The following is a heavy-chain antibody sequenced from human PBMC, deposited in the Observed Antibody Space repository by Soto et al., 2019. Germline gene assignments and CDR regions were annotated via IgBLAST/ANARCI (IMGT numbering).Heavy chain of an antibody. CDR1: GGSFSGYY. CDR2: INHSGST. CDR3: ARGNLGYCSSTSCYTFPYYYYGMDV. Sequence: SETLSLTCAVYGGSFSGYYWSWIRQPPGKGLEWIGEINHSGSTNYNPSLKSRVTISVDTSKNQFSLKLSSVTAADTAVYYCARGNLGYCSSTSCYTFPYYYYGMDVWGQGTTVTVSS. V-gene: IGHV4-34*01. D-gene: IGHD2-2*02. J-gene: IGHJ6*02.